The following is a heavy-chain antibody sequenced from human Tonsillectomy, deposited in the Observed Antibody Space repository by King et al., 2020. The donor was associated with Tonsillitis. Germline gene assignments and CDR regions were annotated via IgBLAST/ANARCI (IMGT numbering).Heavy chain of an antibody. V-gene: IGHV4-31*03. D-gene: IGHD2-15*01. J-gene: IGHJ5*02. CDR1: VGSIGGGAFY. Sequence: QLQESGPGLVKPSQTLSLTCTVSVGSIGGGAFYWSWIRQHPGTGLEWIGYIFHSENTYYNPSLKSRLIISVDTSENQFSLKLSSVTAADTAVYYCARYEGGVFDPWGQGTLVTVSS. CDR2: IFHSENT. CDR3: ARYEGGVFDP.